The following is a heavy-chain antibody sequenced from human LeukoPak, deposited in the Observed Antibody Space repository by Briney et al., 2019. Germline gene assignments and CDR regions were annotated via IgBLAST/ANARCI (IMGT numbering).Heavy chain of an antibody. D-gene: IGHD2-2*01. Sequence: GGSLSFSCAASGFTFSSYSRNWVRKAPGKGLKGVSYISSSNSAIYYAVSVKGRFTISRDNAKNSLYLRMNSLRAEDTAVYYCARDVGSTSRGYFQHWGQGTLVTVSS. V-gene: IGHV3-48*01. CDR3: ARDVGSTSRGYFQH. CDR1: GFTFSSYS. J-gene: IGHJ1*01. CDR2: ISSSNSAI.